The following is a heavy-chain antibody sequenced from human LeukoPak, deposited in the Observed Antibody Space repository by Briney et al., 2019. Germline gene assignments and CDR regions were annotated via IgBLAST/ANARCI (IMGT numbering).Heavy chain of an antibody. D-gene: IGHD5-24*01. CDR3: ARTIPYYYYGMDV. J-gene: IGHJ6*02. V-gene: IGHV4-59*08. CDR2: IYYSGST. Sequence: SETLSLTCTVSGGSISSYYWSWIRQPPGKGLEWIGYIYYSGSTNYNPSLKSRVTISVDTSKNQFSLKLSFVTAADTAVYYCARTIPYYYYGMDVWGQGTTVTVSS. CDR1: GGSISSYY.